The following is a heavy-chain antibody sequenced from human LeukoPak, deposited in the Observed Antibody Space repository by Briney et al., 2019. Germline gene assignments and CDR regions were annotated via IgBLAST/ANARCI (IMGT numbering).Heavy chain of an antibody. V-gene: IGHV4-34*01. CDR3: ARDRKQLGSYYCYGMDV. CDR1: GGSFSGYY. CDR2: INHSGST. D-gene: IGHD6-6*01. Sequence: PSETLSLTCAVYGGSFSGYYWSWIRQPPGKGLEWIGEINHSGSTNYNPSLKSRVTISVDTSKNQFSLKLSSVTAADTAVYYCARDRKQLGSYYCYGMDVWGQGTTVTVSS. J-gene: IGHJ6*02.